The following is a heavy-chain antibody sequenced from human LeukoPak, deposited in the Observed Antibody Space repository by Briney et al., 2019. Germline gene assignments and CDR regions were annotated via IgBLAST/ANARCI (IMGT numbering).Heavy chain of an antibody. D-gene: IGHD3-9*01. Sequence: SSVKVSCKSSRGTFSSYAIIWVRQAPGQGLEWMRGIIPIFGTANYAQKFQGRVTITADKSTSTAYMELSSLRSEDTAVYYCAREGTYYDILGPFDPWGQGTLVTVSS. J-gene: IGHJ5*02. V-gene: IGHV1-69*06. CDR1: RGTFSSYA. CDR2: IIPIFGTA. CDR3: AREGTYYDILGPFDP.